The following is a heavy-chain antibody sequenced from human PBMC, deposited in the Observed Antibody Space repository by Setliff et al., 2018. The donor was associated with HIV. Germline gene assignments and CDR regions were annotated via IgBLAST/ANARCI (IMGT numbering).Heavy chain of an antibody. D-gene: IGHD2-21*01. CDR1: GYNFINYG. V-gene: IGHV1-58*02. Sequence: SVKVSCKASGYNFINYGISWVRQAPGQGLEWMGWIVVGSGNTNYAQKFQERVTITRDMSTSTAYMELSSLRSEDTAVYYCAADLLNEYAFDIWGQGTMVTVSS. J-gene: IGHJ3*02. CDR2: IVVGSGNT. CDR3: AADLLNEYAFDI.